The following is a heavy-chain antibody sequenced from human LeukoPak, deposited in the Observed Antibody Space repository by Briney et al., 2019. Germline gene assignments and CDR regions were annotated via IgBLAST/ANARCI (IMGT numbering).Heavy chain of an antibody. CDR2: IAYDGSIK. Sequence: PGGSLRLSCAASGFTFSAYGMHWVRQAPGKGLEWVAVIAYDGSIKYYADSVKGRFTISRDNSKNTVFLQLNSLRAEDTAVYYCARYHYDSSGYPYYFDYWGQGTLVTVSS. J-gene: IGHJ4*02. V-gene: IGHV3-30*03. CDR3: ARYHYDSSGYPYYFDY. CDR1: GFTFSAYG. D-gene: IGHD3-22*01.